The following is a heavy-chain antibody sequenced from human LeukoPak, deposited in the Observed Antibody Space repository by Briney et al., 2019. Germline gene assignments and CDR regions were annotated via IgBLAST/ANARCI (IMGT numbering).Heavy chain of an antibody. V-gene: IGHV3-7*04. CDR1: GFTFSSYW. CDR3: ARVGVVVQYYFKQHYMDV. CDR2: IKQDGSKI. J-gene: IGHJ6*03. D-gene: IGHD3-22*01. Sequence: GGSLRLSCAASGFTFSSYWMSWVRQAPGKGLEWVANIKQDGSKIYYVDYVKGRFTISRDNAKNSLYLQMNSLRAEDTAVYYCARVGVVVQYYFKQHYMDVWGKGTTVTVSS.